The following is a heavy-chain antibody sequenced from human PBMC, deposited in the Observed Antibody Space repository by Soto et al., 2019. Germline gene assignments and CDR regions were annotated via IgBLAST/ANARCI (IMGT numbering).Heavy chain of an antibody. J-gene: IGHJ3*02. CDR3: ARPGDDSSGYFAFDI. V-gene: IGHV4-39*01. CDR1: GGSISSSSYY. D-gene: IGHD3-22*01. Sequence: PSETLSLTCTVSGGSISSSSYYWGWIRQPPGKGLEWIGSIYYSGSTYYNPSLKSRVTISVDTSKNQFSLKLSSVTAADTAVYYCARPGDDSSGYFAFDIWGQGTMVTLSS. CDR2: IYYSGST.